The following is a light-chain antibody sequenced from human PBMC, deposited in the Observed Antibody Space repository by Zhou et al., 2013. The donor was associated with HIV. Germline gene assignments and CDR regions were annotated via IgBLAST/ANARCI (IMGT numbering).Light chain of an antibody. V-gene: IGKV1-17*01. J-gene: IGKJ2*01. Sequence: DIQMTQSPSSLSASVGDRVTITCRASQTISSYLNWYQQKPGKAPKLLIYAASSLQSGVPSRFSGSGSGTEFTLTIGSLQPEDFATYYCLQYNAYPYTFGQGTKLDIK. CDR1: QTISSY. CDR2: AAS. CDR3: LQYNAYPYT.